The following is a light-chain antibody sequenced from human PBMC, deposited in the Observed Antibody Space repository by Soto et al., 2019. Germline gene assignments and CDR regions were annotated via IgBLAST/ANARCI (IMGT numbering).Light chain of an antibody. CDR1: QSVSSY. V-gene: IGKV3-11*01. J-gene: IGKJ2*01. CDR3: QQRSNWPPT. CDR2: DAS. Sequence: EIVLTQSPATLSLSPGERATLSCRASQSVSSYLAWYQQKPGQAPRLLIHDASNRATGIPARFSGSGAGTDFTLTIRSLEPEDFAAYYCQQRSNWPPTFGQGTKLEIK.